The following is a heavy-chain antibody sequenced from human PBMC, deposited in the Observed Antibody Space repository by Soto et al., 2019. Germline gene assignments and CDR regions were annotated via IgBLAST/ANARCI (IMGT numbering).Heavy chain of an antibody. CDR1: GYSFTNYW. Sequence: EVQLVQSGAEVRKPGESLRISCKGSGYSFTNYWISWVRQMPGKGLEWMGKIDPTDSYTNYSPSFQGHVTISVDKSISTAYLQWSSLKASDTGMYYCARSSRRYFALTWFDPWGQGTLVTVSS. CDR2: IDPTDSYT. V-gene: IGHV5-10-1*01. D-gene: IGHD3-9*01. J-gene: IGHJ5*02. CDR3: ARSSRRYFALTWFDP.